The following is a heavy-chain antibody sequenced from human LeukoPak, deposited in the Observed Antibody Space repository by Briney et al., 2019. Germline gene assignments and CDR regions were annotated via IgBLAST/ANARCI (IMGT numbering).Heavy chain of an antibody. V-gene: IGHV3-48*01. CDR3: ARRGIQLWRKGWYFDY. CDR2: ISSSSRTI. CDR1: GFTFSSYN. D-gene: IGHD5-18*01. Sequence: GGSLRLSCAASGFTFSSYNMNWVRQAPGKGLEWVSYISSSSRTIYYADSVKGRFTISRDNAKNSLYLQMNSLRAEDTAVYYCARRGIQLWRKGWYFDYWGQGTLVTVSS. J-gene: IGHJ4*02.